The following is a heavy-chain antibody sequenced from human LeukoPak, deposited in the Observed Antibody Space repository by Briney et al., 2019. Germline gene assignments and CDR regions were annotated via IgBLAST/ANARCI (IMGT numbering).Heavy chain of an antibody. Sequence: SVKVSCKASGGTFSSYAISWVRQAPGQGLEWMGRIIPILGIANYAQKFQGRVTITADKSTSTAYMELSSLRSEDTAVYYCARAWGSPDAFDIWGQGTMVTVPS. J-gene: IGHJ3*02. CDR2: IIPILGIA. CDR1: GGTFSSYA. D-gene: IGHD7-27*01. V-gene: IGHV1-69*04. CDR3: ARAWGSPDAFDI.